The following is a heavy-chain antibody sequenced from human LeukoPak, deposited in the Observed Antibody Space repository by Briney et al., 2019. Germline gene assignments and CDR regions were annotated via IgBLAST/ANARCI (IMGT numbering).Heavy chain of an antibody. J-gene: IGHJ4*01. V-gene: IGHV1-69*05. Sequence: SVKVSCKASGGTFSSYAISWVRQAPGQGLEWMGRIIPIFGTANYAQKFQGRVTITTDESTSTAYMELSSLRSEDAAEYDCARDPGSLDTAIAFDYWGHGTLVTVSS. CDR2: IIPIFGTA. D-gene: IGHD5-18*01. CDR1: GGTFSSYA. CDR3: ARDPGSLDTAIAFDY.